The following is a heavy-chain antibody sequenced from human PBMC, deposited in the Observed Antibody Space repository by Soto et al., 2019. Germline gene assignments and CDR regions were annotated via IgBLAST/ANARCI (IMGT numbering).Heavy chain of an antibody. D-gene: IGHD1-26*01. CDR1: GGSISSSSYY. J-gene: IGHJ6*02. CDR3: ATGGSYYYYGMDV. V-gene: IGHV4-39*01. CDR2: IYYSGST. Sequence: SETLSLTCTVSGGSISSSSYYWGWIRQPPGKGLEWIGSIYYSGSTYYNPSLKSRVTISVDPSTNQFSLKLSSVTAADTAVYYCATGGSYYYYGMDVWGQGTTVTVSS.